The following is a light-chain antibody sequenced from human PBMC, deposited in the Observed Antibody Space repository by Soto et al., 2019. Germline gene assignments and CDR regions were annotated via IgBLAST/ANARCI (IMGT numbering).Light chain of an antibody. Sequence: DIQMTQSPSTLSASVGDRVTITCRASQSISNWLAWYQQKPGKAPKLLIYRASTLESGVPSRFSGSGSGTECTLTISSLQPDDFSTYYCQQYVSVSLLTFGGGTKVDIK. CDR1: QSISNW. CDR3: QQYVSVSLLT. V-gene: IGKV1-5*03. J-gene: IGKJ4*01. CDR2: RAS.